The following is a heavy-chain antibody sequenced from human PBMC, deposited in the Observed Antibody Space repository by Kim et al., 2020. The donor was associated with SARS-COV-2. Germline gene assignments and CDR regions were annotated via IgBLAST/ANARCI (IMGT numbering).Heavy chain of an antibody. J-gene: IGHJ6*02. CDR2: IKQDGSEK. CDR1: GFTFSSYW. CDR3: ASFFVRVESPLRYFDWLMGSYYYGMDV. V-gene: IGHV3-7*01. Sequence: GGSLRLSCAASGFTFSSYWMSWVRQAPGKGLEWVANIKQDGSEKYYVDSVKGRFTISRDNAKNSLYLQMNSLRAEDTAVYYCASFFVRVESPLRYFDWLMGSYYYGMDVWGQGTTVTVSS. D-gene: IGHD3-9*01.